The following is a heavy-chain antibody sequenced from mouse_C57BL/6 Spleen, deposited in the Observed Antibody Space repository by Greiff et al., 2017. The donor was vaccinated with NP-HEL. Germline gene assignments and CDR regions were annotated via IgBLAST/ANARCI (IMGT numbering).Heavy chain of an antibody. CDR2: IYPRSGTT. J-gene: IGHJ3*01. V-gene: IGHV1-81*01. CDR1: GYTFTSYG. CDR3: ARRDSSGPAWFAY. Sequence: QVQLQQSGAELARPGASVKLSCKASGYTFTSYGISWVKQRTGQGLEWIGEIYPRSGTTYYNEKFKGKATLTADKSSSTAYMELRSLTSEDSAVYFCARRDSSGPAWFAYWGQGTLVTVSA. D-gene: IGHD3-2*02.